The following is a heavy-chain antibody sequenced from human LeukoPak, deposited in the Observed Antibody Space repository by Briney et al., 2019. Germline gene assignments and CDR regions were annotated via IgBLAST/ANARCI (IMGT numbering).Heavy chain of an antibody. Sequence: ASVKVSCKASGYTFTGYYMHWVRQAPGQGLEWMGWINPNSGGTNYAQKFQGRVTITADESTSTAYMELSSLRSEDTAVYYCARGLSGETFGGATSYFDYWGQGTLVTVSS. CDR1: GYTFTGYY. CDR3: ARGLSGETFGGATSYFDY. J-gene: IGHJ4*02. V-gene: IGHV1-2*02. CDR2: INPNSGGT. D-gene: IGHD3-16*01.